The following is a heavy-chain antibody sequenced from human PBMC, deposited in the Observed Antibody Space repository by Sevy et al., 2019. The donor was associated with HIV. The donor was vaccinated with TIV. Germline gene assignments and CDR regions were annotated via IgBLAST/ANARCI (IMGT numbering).Heavy chain of an antibody. J-gene: IGHJ6*02. CDR2: IYSGGST. V-gene: IGHV3-53*01. Sequence: GGSLRLSCAASGFTVSSNYMSWVRQAPGKGLEWVSVIYSGGSTYYADPVNGRFTISRDNSKNTLYLQMNSRRAEDTAVYYCARGQLGYCSGGSCYSHASYYGMDVWGQGTTVSVSS. CDR3: ARGQLGYCSGGSCYSHASYYGMDV. D-gene: IGHD2-15*01. CDR1: GFTVSSNY.